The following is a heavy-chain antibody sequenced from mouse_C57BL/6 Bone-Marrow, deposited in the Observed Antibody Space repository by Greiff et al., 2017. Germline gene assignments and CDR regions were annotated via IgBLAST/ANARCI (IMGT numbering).Heavy chain of an antibody. D-gene: IGHD2-2*01. J-gene: IGHJ4*01. Sequence: VQLQQSGAELARPGASVKMSCKASGYTFTSYTMHWVKQRPGPGLEWIGYINPSSGYTKYNQKFKDKATLTADKSSSTAYMQLSSLTSEDAAVYYGARVLWLRYYAMDYWGQGTSVTVSS. CDR2: INPSSGYT. CDR1: GYTFTSYT. V-gene: IGHV1-4*01. CDR3: ARVLWLRYYAMDY.